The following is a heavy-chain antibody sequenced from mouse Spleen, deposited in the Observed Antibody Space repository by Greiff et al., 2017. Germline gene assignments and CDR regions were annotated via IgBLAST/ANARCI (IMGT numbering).Heavy chain of an antibody. J-gene: IGHJ4*01. CDR2: ISNLAYSI. Sequence: EVQVVESGGGLVKPGGSLKLSCAASGFTFSDYGMAWVRQAPGKGPEWVAFISNLAYSIYYADTVTGRFTISRENAKNTLYLEMSSLRSEDTAMYYCARAITTVVAPYAMDYWGQGTSVTVSS. V-gene: IGHV5-15*01. CDR1: GFTFSDYG. D-gene: IGHD1-1*01. CDR3: ARAITTVVAPYAMDY.